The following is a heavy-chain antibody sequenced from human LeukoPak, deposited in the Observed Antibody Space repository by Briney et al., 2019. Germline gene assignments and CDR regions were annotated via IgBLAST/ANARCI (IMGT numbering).Heavy chain of an antibody. CDR1: GFTFSSYW. CDR3: ARPRSGYSSGWYWAY. V-gene: IGHV3-7*03. J-gene: IGHJ4*02. D-gene: IGHD6-19*01. CDR2: IKQDGSEK. Sequence: GGSLRLSCAASGFTFSSYWMSWVRQAPGKGLEWVANIKQDGSEKYYVDSVKGRFTISRDNAKNSLYLQVNSLRAEDTAVYYCARPRSGYSSGWYWAYWGQGTLVTVSS.